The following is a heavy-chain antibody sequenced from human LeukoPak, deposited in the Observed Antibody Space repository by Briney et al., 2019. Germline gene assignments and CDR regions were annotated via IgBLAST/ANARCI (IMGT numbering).Heavy chain of an antibody. Sequence: GGSLRLSCGASGFTFNTYWMSWLRQAPGKGLEWVANIKQDGTERYNADSVKGRFTISRDNAKISLYLELSSLRAEDTAVYYCARESWAAFDLWGQGTLVTVSS. CDR2: IKQDGTER. CDR3: ARESWAAFDL. CDR1: GFTFNTYW. J-gene: IGHJ5*02. D-gene: IGHD3-16*01. V-gene: IGHV3-7*01.